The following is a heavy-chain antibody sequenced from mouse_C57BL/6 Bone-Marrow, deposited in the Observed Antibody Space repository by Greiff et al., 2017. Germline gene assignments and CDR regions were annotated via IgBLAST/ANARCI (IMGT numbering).Heavy chain of an antibody. Sequence: VKLMESGPELVKPGASVKISCKASGYAFSSSWMNWVKQRPGKGLEWIGRIYPGDGDTNYNGKFKGKATLTADKSSSTAYMQLSSLTSEDSAVYFCARHYYSNPAWFAYWGQGTLVTVSA. CDR3: ARHYYSNPAWFAY. D-gene: IGHD2-5*01. V-gene: IGHV1-82*01. CDR1: GYAFSSSW. J-gene: IGHJ3*01. CDR2: IYPGDGDT.